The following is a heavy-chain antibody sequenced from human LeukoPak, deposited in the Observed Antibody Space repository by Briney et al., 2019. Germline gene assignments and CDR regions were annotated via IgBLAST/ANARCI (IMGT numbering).Heavy chain of an antibody. Sequence: GGSLRLSCEGSGFTFSSYAMTWVREAPGKGLEWVSAISGSGGSTYYADSVKGRFTISRDNSKNTLYLQMNSLRAEDTAVYYCAKDHDFWSGPYFDYWGQGTLVTVSS. CDR2: ISGSGGST. CDR3: AKDHDFWSGPYFDY. CDR1: GFTFSSYA. D-gene: IGHD3-3*01. J-gene: IGHJ4*02. V-gene: IGHV3-23*01.